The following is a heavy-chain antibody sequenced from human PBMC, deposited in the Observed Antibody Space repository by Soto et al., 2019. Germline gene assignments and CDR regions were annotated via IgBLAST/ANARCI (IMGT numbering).Heavy chain of an antibody. J-gene: IGHJ4*02. CDR3: ARKQAGFFYGIDY. Sequence: LRLSCAASGFTFSDYYMSWIRQAPGKGLEWLGYIDGSGYTFYNPSLQSRLTLSMDTSKNQFSLKLSSATAADTAVYFCARKQAGFFYGIDYWGQGTLVTVSS. CDR2: IDGSGYT. D-gene: IGHD3-3*01. CDR1: GFTFSDYY. V-gene: IGHV4-31*02.